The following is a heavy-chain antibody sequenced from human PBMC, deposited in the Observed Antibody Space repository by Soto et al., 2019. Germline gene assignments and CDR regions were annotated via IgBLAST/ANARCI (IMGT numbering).Heavy chain of an antibody. CDR1: GYTFTSYG. CDR3: ARDSDCSGQRQKAFDI. J-gene: IGHJ3*02. Sequence: ASVKVSCKASGYTFTSYGISWVRQAPGQGLEWMGWISAYNGNTNYAQKLQGRVTMTTDTSTSTAYMELRSLRSDDTAVYYCARDSDCSGQRQKAFDIRGQGTMVTVSS. D-gene: IGHD2-21*02. V-gene: IGHV1-18*01. CDR2: ISAYNGNT.